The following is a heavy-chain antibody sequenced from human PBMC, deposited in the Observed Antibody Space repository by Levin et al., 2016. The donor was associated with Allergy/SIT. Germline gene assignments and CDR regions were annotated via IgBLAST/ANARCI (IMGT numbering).Heavy chain of an antibody. V-gene: IGHV3-21*01. Sequence: GGSLRLSCAASGFTFSDFTLNWVRQAPGKGLEWVSSISTTGSFIYYVDSVKGRFTVSRDNAKNSLYLQMNNLRVEDTAVYYCARGFSGNYIGVRYYIDVWGKGTTVTVSS. J-gene: IGHJ6*03. D-gene: IGHD1-26*01. CDR1: GFTFSDFT. CDR3: ARGFSGNYIGVRYYIDV. CDR2: ISTTGSFI.